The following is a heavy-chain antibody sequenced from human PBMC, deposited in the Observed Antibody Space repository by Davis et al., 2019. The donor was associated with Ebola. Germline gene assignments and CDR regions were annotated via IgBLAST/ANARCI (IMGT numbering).Heavy chain of an antibody. CDR3: ARGRGWLQSSWFDP. CDR2: INHSGST. J-gene: IGHJ5*02. CDR1: GGSFSGYY. D-gene: IGHD5-24*01. Sequence: SETLSLTCAVYGGSFSGYYWSWIRQPPGKGLEWIGEINHSGSTNYNPSLKSRVTISVDTSKNQFSLKLSSVTAADTAVYYCARGRGWLQSSWFDPWGQGTLVTVFS. V-gene: IGHV4-34*01.